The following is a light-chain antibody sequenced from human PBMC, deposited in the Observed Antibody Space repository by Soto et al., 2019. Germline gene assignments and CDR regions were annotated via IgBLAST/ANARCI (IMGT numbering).Light chain of an antibody. V-gene: IGLV2-14*01. CDR1: SGDVGTYNY. CDR3: SSYTSSSTLYV. Sequence: QSAITQPASVSVSPDKSNTGSCPGTSGDVGTYNYVSWYQQHTGKAPTLMIYEVSNRPSGVSNRFSGSKSGNTASLTISGLQAEDEADYYCSSYTSSSTLYVFGTGTKVTVL. J-gene: IGLJ1*01. CDR2: EVS.